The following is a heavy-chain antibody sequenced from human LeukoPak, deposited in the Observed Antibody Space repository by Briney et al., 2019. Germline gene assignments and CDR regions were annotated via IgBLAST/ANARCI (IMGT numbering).Heavy chain of an antibody. CDR1: DAPLIGRY. CDR3: ARGHPMPGRSVSRYYCNYYMDV. V-gene: IGHV4-34*01. CDR2: INHRRIG. Sequence: RSGPLSLTCAVIDAPLIGRYWTWTRPRPGKGLEWIGEINHRRIGNYKPSLKRRVTISGDTTKNSFSLTLASVTATDTPLFFCARGHPMPGRSVSRYYCNYYMDVWVKGTTVTVSS. J-gene: IGHJ6*03. D-gene: IGHD5/OR15-5a*01.